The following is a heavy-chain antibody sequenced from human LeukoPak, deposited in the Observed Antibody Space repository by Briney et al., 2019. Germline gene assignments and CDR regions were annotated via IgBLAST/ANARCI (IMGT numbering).Heavy chain of an antibody. CDR2: IYHSGST. CDR3: ARKDGDG. D-gene: IGHD2-15*01. J-gene: IGHJ6*04. CDR1: GYSISSGYY. Sequence: SETLSLTCTVSGYSISSGYYWGWIRQPPGKGLEWIGSIYHSGSTYYNPSLKSPVTISVDTSKNQFSLKLSSVTAADTAVYYCARKDGDGRGRGTTVTISS. V-gene: IGHV4-38-2*02.